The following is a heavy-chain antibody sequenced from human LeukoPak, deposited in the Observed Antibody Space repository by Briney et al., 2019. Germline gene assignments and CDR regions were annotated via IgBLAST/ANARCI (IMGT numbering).Heavy chain of an antibody. D-gene: IGHD3-22*01. J-gene: IGHJ4*02. V-gene: IGHV4-4*02. CDR2: MYLSGTT. CDR3: AGLVGSYSSGLYYYYFDY. Sequence: SETLSLTCTVSGDSINSLDLWSWVRQPPGKGLEWIGEMYLSGTTHSNPSVKSRVTISIDKSKNQFFLNLSSVTAADTAVYYCAGLVGSYSSGLYYYYFDYWGQGTLVTVSS. CDR1: GDSINSLDL.